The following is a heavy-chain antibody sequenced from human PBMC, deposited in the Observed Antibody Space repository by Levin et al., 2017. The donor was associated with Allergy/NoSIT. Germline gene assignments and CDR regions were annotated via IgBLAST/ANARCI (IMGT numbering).Heavy chain of an antibody. V-gene: IGHV1-18*01. Sequence: GESLKISCKASGYTFDTHAYGILWVRQAPGQGLEWMGWVSADNDDTNYAQKFQGRVTVTTETSTNTAYMELRSLRFDDTAVYYCAREAMETDGFDIWGQGTMVNVSS. J-gene: IGHJ3*02. D-gene: IGHD5-18*01. CDR2: VSADNDDT. CDR3: AREAMETDGFDI. CDR1: GYTFDTHAYG.